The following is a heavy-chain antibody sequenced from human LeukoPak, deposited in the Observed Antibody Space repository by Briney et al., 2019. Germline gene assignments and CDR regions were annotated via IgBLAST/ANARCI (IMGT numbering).Heavy chain of an antibody. CDR2: IWYDGSNK. CDR3: ARDGKHYYDSSGYYVY. Sequence: GGSLRLSCAASGFTFSSYGMHWVRQAPGKGLEWVAVIWYDGSNKYYADSVKGRFTISRDNSKNTLYLQMNSLRAEDTAVYYCARDGKHYYDSSGYYVYWGQGTLVTVSS. CDR1: GFTFSSYG. V-gene: IGHV3-33*01. J-gene: IGHJ4*02. D-gene: IGHD3-22*01.